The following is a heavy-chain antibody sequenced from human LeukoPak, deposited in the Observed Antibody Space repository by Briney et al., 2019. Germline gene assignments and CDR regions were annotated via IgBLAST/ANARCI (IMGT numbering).Heavy chain of an antibody. CDR1: GFTFTSYA. V-gene: IGHV3-23*01. CDR2: ISGAGVGST. Sequence: QPGRSLRLSCAASGFTFTSYAMNWVRQAPGKGLEWVSVISGAGVGSTDYADSVKGRFTISRDNFKNTLFLQMDSLRAEDTAIYYCAKDVGSPAWRYAFDIWGQGTMVTVSS. J-gene: IGHJ3*02. CDR3: AKDVGSPAWRYAFDI. D-gene: IGHD1-1*01.